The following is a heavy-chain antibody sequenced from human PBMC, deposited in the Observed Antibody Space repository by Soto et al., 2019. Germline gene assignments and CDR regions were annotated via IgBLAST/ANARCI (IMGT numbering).Heavy chain of an antibody. CDR2: ISWNSGSI. CDR3: AKDMAGSVAGTGDYYYYYYMDV. V-gene: IGHV3-9*01. J-gene: IGHJ6*03. CDR1: GFTFDDYA. D-gene: IGHD6-19*01. Sequence: GGSLRLSCAASGFTFDDYAMHWVRQAPGKGLEWVSGISWNSGSIGYADSVKGRFTISRDNAKNSLYLQMNSLRAEDTALYYCAKDMAGSVAGTGDYYYYYYMDVWGKGTTVTVSS.